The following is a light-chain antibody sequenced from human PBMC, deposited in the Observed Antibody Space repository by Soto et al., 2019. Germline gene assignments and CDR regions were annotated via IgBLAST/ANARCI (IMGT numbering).Light chain of an antibody. V-gene: IGLV1-47*01. Sequence: QSVLTQPPSASGTPGQRVTISCSGSSSNIGSNYVYWYQQLPGTAPKLLIYRNSQRPSGVPDRFSGSKSGTSASLAISGLRSEDEADYYCAAWDASLSDYVSGTGPKVTVL. CDR1: SSNIGSNY. CDR3: AAWDASLSDYV. J-gene: IGLJ1*01. CDR2: RNS.